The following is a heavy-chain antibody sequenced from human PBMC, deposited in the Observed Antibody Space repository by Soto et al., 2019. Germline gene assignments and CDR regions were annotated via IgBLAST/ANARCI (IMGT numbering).Heavy chain of an antibody. CDR3: ARSYRPHYSNYVVYYYYGMDV. J-gene: IGHJ6*02. CDR1: GYSFTSYW. CDR2: IYPGDSDT. V-gene: IGHV5-51*01. D-gene: IGHD4-4*01. Sequence: GESLKISCKGSGYSFTSYWIGWVRQMPGKGLEWMGIIYPGDSDTRYSPSFQGQVTISADKSVSTAYLQWSSLKASDTAMYYCARSYRPHYSNYVVYYYYGMDVWGQGTTVTVSS.